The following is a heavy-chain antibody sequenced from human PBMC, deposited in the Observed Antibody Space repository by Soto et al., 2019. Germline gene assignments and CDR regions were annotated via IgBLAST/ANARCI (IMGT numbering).Heavy chain of an antibody. CDR3: AKGRPGSRTSGWYFDY. D-gene: IGHD3-10*01. CDR1: GFTFSSYG. V-gene: IGHV3-30*18. CDR2: ISYDGSNK. J-gene: IGHJ4*02. Sequence: QVQPVESGGGVVQPGRSLRLSCAASGFTFSSYGMHWVRQAPGKGLEWVAVISYDGSNKYYADSVKGRFTISRDNSKNTLYLQMNSLRAEDTAVYYCAKGRPGSRTSGWYFDYWGQGTLVTVSS.